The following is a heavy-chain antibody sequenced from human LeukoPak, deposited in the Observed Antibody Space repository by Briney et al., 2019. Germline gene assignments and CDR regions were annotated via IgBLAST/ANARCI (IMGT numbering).Heavy chain of an antibody. CDR3: ARDRGYYYYYYMDV. Sequence: SETLSLTCTVSGGSISSGSYYWSWLRQPAGKGLEWIGRIYTSGSTNYNPSLKSRVTISVDTSKNQFSLKLSSVTAADTAVYYCARDRGYYYYYYMDVWGKGTTVTVSS. J-gene: IGHJ6*03. CDR2: IYTSGST. D-gene: IGHD5-24*01. V-gene: IGHV4-61*02. CDR1: GGSISSGSYY.